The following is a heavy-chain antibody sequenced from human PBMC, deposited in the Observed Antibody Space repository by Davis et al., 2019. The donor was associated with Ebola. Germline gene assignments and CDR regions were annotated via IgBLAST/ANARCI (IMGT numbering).Heavy chain of an antibody. CDR2: FDPEDGER. Sequence: ASVKVSCKAYGYIFTRYTIHWVRQAPGKGLEWMGRFDPEDGERIYAQKFQGRVTMTDDTSTDTAYMKLTSLRYEDTAVYYCAIGGRAGGFDYWGQGTLVTVSS. CDR3: AIGGRAGGFDY. J-gene: IGHJ4*02. CDR1: GYIFTRYT. V-gene: IGHV1-24*01.